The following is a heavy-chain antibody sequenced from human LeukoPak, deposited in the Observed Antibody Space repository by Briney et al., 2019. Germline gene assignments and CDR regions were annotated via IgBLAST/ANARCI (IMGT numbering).Heavy chain of an antibody. Sequence: GASVKVSCKASGYTFTSYGISWVRQAPGQGLEWMGWISAYNGNTNYAQKFQGRVTMTTDTSTSTAYMELRSLRSDDNAVYYCARHIVVVVAATSGDWFDPWGQGTLVTVSS. CDR2: ISAYNGNT. CDR3: ARHIVVVVAATSGDWFDP. J-gene: IGHJ5*02. CDR1: GYTFTSYG. V-gene: IGHV1-18*01. D-gene: IGHD2-15*01.